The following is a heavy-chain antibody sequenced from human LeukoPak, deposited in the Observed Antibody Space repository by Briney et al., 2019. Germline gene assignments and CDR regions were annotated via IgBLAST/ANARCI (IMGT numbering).Heavy chain of an antibody. J-gene: IGHJ4*02. CDR3: AKDPGGHVLDY. V-gene: IGHV3-21*01. CDR1: GFTFSSYE. Sequence: GGSLRLSCAASGFTFSSYEMNWVRQAPGKGLEWVSSISSSGSYIYYADSVKGRFTISRDNSKNTLYLQMNSLRAEDTAVYYCAKDPGGHVLDYWGQGTLVTVSS. D-gene: IGHD5-12*01. CDR2: ISSSGSYI.